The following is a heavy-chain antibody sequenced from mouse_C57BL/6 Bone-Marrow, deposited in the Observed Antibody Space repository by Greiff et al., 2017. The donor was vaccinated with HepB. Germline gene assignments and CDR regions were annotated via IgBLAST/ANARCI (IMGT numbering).Heavy chain of an antibody. J-gene: IGHJ3*01. CDR2: ISDGGSYT. CDR3: ARDPPAWFAY. V-gene: IGHV5-4*01. CDR1: GFTFSSYA. Sequence: EVKLQESGGGLVKPGGSLKLSCAASGFTFSSYAMSWVRQTPEKRLEWVATISDGGSYTYYPDNVKGRFTISRDNAKNNLYLQMSHLKSEDTAMYYCARDPPAWFAYWGQGTLVTVSA.